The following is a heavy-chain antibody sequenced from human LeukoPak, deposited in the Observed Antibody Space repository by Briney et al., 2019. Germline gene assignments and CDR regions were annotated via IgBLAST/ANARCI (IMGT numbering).Heavy chain of an antibody. CDR3: ARDSTWIQLWHRRFDY. CDR2: INHSGST. Sequence: PSETLSLTCAVYGGSFSGYYWSWIRQPPGKGLEWIGEINHSGSTNYNPSLKSRVTISVDTSKNQFSLKLSSVTAADTAVYYCARDSTWIQLWHRRFDYWGQGTLVTVSS. CDR1: GGSFSGYY. D-gene: IGHD5-18*01. V-gene: IGHV4-34*01. J-gene: IGHJ4*02.